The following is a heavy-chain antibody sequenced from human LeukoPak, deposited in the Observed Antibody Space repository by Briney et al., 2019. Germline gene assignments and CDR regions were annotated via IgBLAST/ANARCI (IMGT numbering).Heavy chain of an antibody. CDR1: GFTFSNYA. J-gene: IGHJ6*03. CDR2: IKQDGSEK. Sequence: PGGSLRLSCAASGFTFSNYAMTWIRQAPGKGLEWVANIKQDGSEKHYVDSVKGRFTISRDNAKNSLYLQMSSLRAEDTAVYYCTRVEETATTAAIIRKYSYYYYYMDVWGKGNTVTVSS. CDR3: TRVEETATTAAIIRKYSYYYYYMDV. D-gene: IGHD4-11*01. V-gene: IGHV3-7*01.